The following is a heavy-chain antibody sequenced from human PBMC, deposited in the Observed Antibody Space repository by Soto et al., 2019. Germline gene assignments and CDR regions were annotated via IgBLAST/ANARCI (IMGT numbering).Heavy chain of an antibody. J-gene: IGHJ4*02. CDR2: ISGSGGST. CDR3: AKALYDYGDYGFDY. CDR1: GFTFSSYA. D-gene: IGHD4-17*01. V-gene: IGHV3-23*01. Sequence: PGGSLRLSCAASGFTFSSYAMSWVRQAPGKGLEWVSAISGSGGSTYYADSVKGRFTISRDNTKNTLYLQMNSLRAEDTAVYYCAKALYDYGDYGFDYWGQGTLVTVSS.